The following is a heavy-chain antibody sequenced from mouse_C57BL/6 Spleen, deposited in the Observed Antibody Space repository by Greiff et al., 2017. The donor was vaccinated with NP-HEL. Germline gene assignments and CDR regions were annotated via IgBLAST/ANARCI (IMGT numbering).Heavy chain of an antibody. J-gene: IGHJ3*01. CDR2: INPSSGYT. D-gene: IGHD2-2*01. V-gene: IGHV1-7*01. CDR3: SREGSTMVTTRSWFAY. Sequence: VQLQESGAELAKPGASVKLSCKASGYTFTSYWMHWVKQRPGQGLEWIGYINPSSGYTKYNQKFKDKATLTADKSSSTAYMQLSSLTYEDSAVYYCSREGSTMVTTRSWFAYWGQGTLVTVSA. CDR1: GYTFTSYW.